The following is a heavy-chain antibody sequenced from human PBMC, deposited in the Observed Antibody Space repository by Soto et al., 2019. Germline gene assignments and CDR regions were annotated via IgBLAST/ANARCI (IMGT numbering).Heavy chain of an antibody. D-gene: IGHD6-13*01. V-gene: IGHV4-39*01. CDR3: ARRERAAGTDWWFDP. CDR1: GGSIGSGDYY. J-gene: IGHJ5*02. CDR2: IYYSGST. Sequence: SETLSLTCTVSGGSIGSGDYYWGWIRQPPGKGQEWIGSIYYSGSTYYSPSLKSRVTISVDTSKNQFSLKLSSVTAADTAVYYCARRERAAGTDWWFDPWGQGTLVTVSS.